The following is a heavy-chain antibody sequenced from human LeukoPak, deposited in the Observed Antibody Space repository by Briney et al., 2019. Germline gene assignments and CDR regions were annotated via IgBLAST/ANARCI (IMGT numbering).Heavy chain of an antibody. CDR2: INHSGST. V-gene: IGHV4-34*01. J-gene: IGHJ5*02. D-gene: IGHD3-10*01. Sequence: SETLSLTCAVYGGSFSGYYWSWIRQPPGKGLGWIGEINHSGSTNYNPSLKSRVTTSVDTSKNQFSLKLSSVTAADTAVYYCARALSYYTANWFDPWGQGTLVTVSS. CDR3: ARALSYYTANWFDP. CDR1: GGSFSGYY.